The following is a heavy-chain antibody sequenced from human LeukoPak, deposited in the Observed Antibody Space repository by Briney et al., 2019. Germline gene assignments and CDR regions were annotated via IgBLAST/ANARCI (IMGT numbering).Heavy chain of an antibody. D-gene: IGHD4-17*01. J-gene: IGHJ4*02. CDR2: IYYSGST. V-gene: IGHV4-59*08. Sequence: SETLSLTCTVSGGSISSYYWSWVRQPPGKGLEGIGYIYYSGSTNYNPSLKSRGTISVDTSKNQFSLKLSSVTAADTAVYYCARSPLGGDFPETPHYFDYWGQGTPVTVSS. CDR1: GGSISSYY. CDR3: ARSPLGGDFPETPHYFDY.